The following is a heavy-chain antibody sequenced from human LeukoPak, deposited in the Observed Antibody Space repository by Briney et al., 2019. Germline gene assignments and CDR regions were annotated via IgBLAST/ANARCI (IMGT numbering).Heavy chain of an antibody. CDR3: AHTQYYYDSGGVDDGFDI. CDR2: IYWNDEK. Sequence: ESGPTLVKPTQTLTLTCTLSGLSLSTSGVGVGWIRQPPGKALEWLALIYWNDEKRYSPSLKSRLTITKDTSKIQVVLAMTNVDPVDTATYYCAHTQYYYDSGGVDDGFDIWGQGTMATVSS. J-gene: IGHJ3*02. D-gene: IGHD3-22*01. CDR1: GLSLSTSGVG. V-gene: IGHV2-5*01.